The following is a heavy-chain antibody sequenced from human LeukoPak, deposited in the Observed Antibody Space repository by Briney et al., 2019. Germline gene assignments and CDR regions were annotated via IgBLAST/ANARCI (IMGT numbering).Heavy chain of an antibody. CDR1: GFSFSSYW. Sequence: GGSLRLSCAASGFSFSSYWMSWVRQAPGQGLEWVANIKQDGFEKDYVDSVKGRFTVSRDNAKKSLYLQMNSLRAEDTAVYYCARIGPHYFDYWGQGTLVTVSS. CDR2: IKQDGFEK. V-gene: IGHV3-7*04. D-gene: IGHD3-16*01. CDR3: ARIGPHYFDY. J-gene: IGHJ4*02.